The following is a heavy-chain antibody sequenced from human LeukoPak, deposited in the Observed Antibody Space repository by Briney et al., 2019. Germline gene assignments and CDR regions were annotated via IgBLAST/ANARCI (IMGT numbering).Heavy chain of an antibody. D-gene: IGHD1-26*01. CDR2: ISYSGSVQ. Sequence: GGSLRLSCAASGFTFNIFGMHWVRQAPGKGLEWVSVISYSGSVQFYADSVKGRFTISRDDSKNTVYLQMNSLRAEDTAVYYCAKGVGATPFDYWGQGTLVTVSS. J-gene: IGHJ4*02. CDR3: AKGVGATPFDY. CDR1: GFTFNIFG. V-gene: IGHV3-30*18.